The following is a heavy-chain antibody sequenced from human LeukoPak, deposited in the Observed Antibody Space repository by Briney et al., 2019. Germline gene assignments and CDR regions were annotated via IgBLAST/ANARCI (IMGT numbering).Heavy chain of an antibody. CDR1: GFTFSDYG. V-gene: IGHV3-30*02. CDR3: AKDFSSSSLGSWYFDL. J-gene: IGHJ2*01. CDR2: IRYDASNK. Sequence: GGSLRLSCAASGFTFSDYGMHWVRQAPGKGLEWVALIRYDASNKYYGDSVKGRFTVSRDNVKNTLYLQMNSLRTEDTAVYYCAKDFSSSSLGSWYFDLWGRGALVTVYS. D-gene: IGHD6-13*01.